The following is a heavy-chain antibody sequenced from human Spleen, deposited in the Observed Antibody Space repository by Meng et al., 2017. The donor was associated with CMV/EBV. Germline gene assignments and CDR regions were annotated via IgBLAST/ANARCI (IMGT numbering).Heavy chain of an antibody. CDR1: GYTFTDYK. D-gene: IGHD6-13*01. J-gene: IGHJ6*02. CDR3: ARRYSSSWYLPYYYYGMDV. CDR2: INCNSGDT. V-gene: IGHV1-2*06. Sequence: ASVKVSCKASGYTFTDYKIHWVRQAPGQGPEWLGRINCNSGDTNYAQKFQGRVTMTRDTSISTAYMELSSLRSDDTAVYYCARRYSSSWYLPYYYYGMDVWGQGTTVTVSS.